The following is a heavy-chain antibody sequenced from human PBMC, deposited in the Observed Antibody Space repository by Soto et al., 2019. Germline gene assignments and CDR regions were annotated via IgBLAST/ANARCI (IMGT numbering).Heavy chain of an antibody. CDR1: GYSFTSYW. J-gene: IGHJ5*02. D-gene: IGHD2-2*01. CDR3: ARGEGIVLVPAATGSGFDP. V-gene: IGHV5-51*01. CDR2: IYPGDSDT. Sequence: PGESLKISCKGSGYSFTSYWIGWVRQMPGKGLEWMGIIYPGDSDTRYSPSFQGQVTISADKSISTAYLQWSSLKASDTAMYYCARGEGIVLVPAATGSGFDPWGQGTLVTVSS.